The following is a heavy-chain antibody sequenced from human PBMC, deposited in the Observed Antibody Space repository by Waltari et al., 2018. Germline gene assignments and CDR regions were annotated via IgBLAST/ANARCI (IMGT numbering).Heavy chain of an antibody. CDR1: GFTFSSYS. D-gene: IGHD3-10*01. V-gene: IGHV3-48*04. Sequence: EVQLVESGGGLVQPGGSLRLSCAASGFTFSSYSMNWVRQAPGKGLEWVSYISSSSSTIYYADSVKGRLTISRDNAKNSLYLQMNSLRAEDTAVYYCAREGAGYYFDYWGQGTLVTVSS. J-gene: IGHJ4*02. CDR3: AREGAGYYFDY. CDR2: ISSSSSTI.